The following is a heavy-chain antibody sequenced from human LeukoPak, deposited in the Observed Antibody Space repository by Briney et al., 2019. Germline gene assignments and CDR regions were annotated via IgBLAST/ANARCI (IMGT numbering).Heavy chain of an antibody. Sequence: ASVKVSCKASGGTFSSYAISWVRQAPGQGLEWMGGIIPIFGTANYAQKFQGRVTITRNTSISTAYMELSSLRSEDTAVYYCARGLRPGYCTNGVCYWNYYYYYMDVWGKGTTVTVSS. CDR3: ARGLRPGYCTNGVCYWNYYYYYMDV. CDR1: GGTFSSYA. J-gene: IGHJ6*03. V-gene: IGHV1-69*05. D-gene: IGHD2-8*01. CDR2: IIPIFGTA.